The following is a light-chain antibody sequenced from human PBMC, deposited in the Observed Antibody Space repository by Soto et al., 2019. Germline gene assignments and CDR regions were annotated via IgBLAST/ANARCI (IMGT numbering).Light chain of an antibody. V-gene: IGLV2-14*03. J-gene: IGLJ1*01. CDR1: SSDVGGYNY. CDR3: SAYTVSRTYV. Sequence: QSALTQPASVSGSPGQSITISCTGTSSDVGGYNYVSWYQQHPGNAPRLMIYNVYDRPSGISYRFSGSKSGNTASLTISGLQGEDEADYYCSAYTVSRTYVFGTGTKVTVL. CDR2: NVY.